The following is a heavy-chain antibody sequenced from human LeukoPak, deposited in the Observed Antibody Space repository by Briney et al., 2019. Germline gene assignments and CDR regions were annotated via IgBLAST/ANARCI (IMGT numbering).Heavy chain of an antibody. D-gene: IGHD3-10*01. V-gene: IGHV3-30*18. CDR3: AKVGELLLYFDY. CDR2: ISYDGSNK. J-gene: IGHJ4*02. CDR1: GFTFSSYG. Sequence: PGGSLRLSCAASGFTFSSYGMHWVRQAPGKGPEWVAVISYDGSNKYYADSVKGRFTISRDNSKNTLYLQMNSLRAEDTAVYYCAKVGELLLYFDYWGQGTLVTVSS.